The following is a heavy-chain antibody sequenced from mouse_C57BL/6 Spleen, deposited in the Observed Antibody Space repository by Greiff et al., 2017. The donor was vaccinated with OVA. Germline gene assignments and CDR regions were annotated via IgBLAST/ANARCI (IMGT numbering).Heavy chain of an antibody. J-gene: IGHJ2*01. CDR1: GYTFTSYW. Sequence: QVQLQQSGTELVKPGASVKLSCKASGYTFTSYWMHWVKQRPGQGLEWIGNINPSNGGTNYNEKFKSKATLTVDKSSSTAYMQLSSLTSEDSAVYYCARSRVTTVGEGYFDYWGQGTTLTVSS. CDR3: ARSRVTTVGEGYFDY. D-gene: IGHD1-1*01. V-gene: IGHV1-53*01. CDR2: INPSNGGT.